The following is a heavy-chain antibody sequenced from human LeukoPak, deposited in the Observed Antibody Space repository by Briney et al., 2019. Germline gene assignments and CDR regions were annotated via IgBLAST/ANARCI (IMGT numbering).Heavy chain of an antibody. V-gene: IGHV1-46*01. J-gene: IGHJ4*02. CDR1: GFTFRSHG. CDR3: ARASLGDLFYSDF. D-gene: IGHD3-16*01. Sequence: PGGSLRLSCAASGFTFRSHGMHWVRQAPGQGLEWMGIINPSAGSTSYAQKFQGRVTMTRDTSTSTVYMELSSLRSEDTAVYYCARASLGDLFYSDFWGQGTLVTVSS. CDR2: INPSAGST.